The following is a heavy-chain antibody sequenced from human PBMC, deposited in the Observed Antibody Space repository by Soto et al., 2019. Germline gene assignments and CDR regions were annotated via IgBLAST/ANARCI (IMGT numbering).Heavy chain of an antibody. J-gene: IGHJ4*02. Sequence: RXSVKVCFKASGYTFTSYYMHWVRQAPGQGLEWMGIINPSGGSTSYAQKFQGRVTMTRDTSTSTVYMELSSLRSEDTAVYYCARGAGLMATRVAPLLYWGQGTL. CDR3: ARGAGLMATRVAPLLY. CDR2: INPSGGST. V-gene: IGHV1-46*01. CDR1: GYTFTSYY. D-gene: IGHD5-12*01.